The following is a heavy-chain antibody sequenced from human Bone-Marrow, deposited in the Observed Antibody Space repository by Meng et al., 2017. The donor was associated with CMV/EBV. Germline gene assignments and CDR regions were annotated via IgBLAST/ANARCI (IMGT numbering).Heavy chain of an antibody. J-gene: IGHJ4*02. CDR2: IYYSGST. CDR3: ARDWVAVAGLDY. D-gene: IGHD6-19*01. CDR1: GGSVSSGSYY. V-gene: IGHV4-61*01. Sequence: GSLRLSCTVSGGSVSSGSYYWSWIRQPPGKGLEWIGYIYYSGSTNYNPSLKSRVTISVDTSKNQFSLKLSSVTAADTAVYYCARDWVAVAGLDYWGQRTLVTVSS.